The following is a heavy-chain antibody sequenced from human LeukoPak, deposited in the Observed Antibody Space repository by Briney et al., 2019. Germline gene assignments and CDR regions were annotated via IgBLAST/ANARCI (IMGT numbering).Heavy chain of an antibody. CDR1: GGSISSIGYY. V-gene: IGHV4-61*05. CDR3: ARLHLWEPVVALDY. CDR2: IYYSGST. Sequence: PSETLSLTCTVSGGSISSIGYYWSWVRQPPGKGLEWIGYIYYSGSTNYNPSLKSRVTISVDTSKNQFSLKLSSVTAADTAVYYCARLHLWEPVVALDYWGQGTLVTVSS. J-gene: IGHJ4*02. D-gene: IGHD1-26*01.